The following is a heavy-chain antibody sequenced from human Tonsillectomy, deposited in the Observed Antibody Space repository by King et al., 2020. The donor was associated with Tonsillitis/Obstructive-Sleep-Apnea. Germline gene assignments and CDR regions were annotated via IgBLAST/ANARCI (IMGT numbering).Heavy chain of an antibody. Sequence: VQLQESGPGLVQPLGTLSLTCAVSGASIRSDHWWSWVRQSPGKRLEWIGRVFHAGTTKYNPSLGGRVSISIDQSENTFSLHLGSVTAADTAVYYCATSDFSRDGGDYYFDYWGRGTLVTVSS. D-gene: IGHD3-16*01. J-gene: IGHJ4*02. CDR3: ATSDFSRDGGDYYFDY. CDR2: VFHAGTT. V-gene: IGHV4-4*02. CDR1: GASIRSDHW.